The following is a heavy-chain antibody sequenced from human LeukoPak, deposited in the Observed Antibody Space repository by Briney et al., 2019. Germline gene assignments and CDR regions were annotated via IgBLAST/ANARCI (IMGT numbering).Heavy chain of an antibody. V-gene: IGHV4-4*07. D-gene: IGHD2/OR15-2a*01. CDR2: IYTSGST. CDR1: GGSISSYY. J-gene: IGHJ6*03. CDR3: ARDHYAFSVYYYMDV. Sequence: SETLSLTCTVSGGSISSYYWSWIRQPAGNGLEWIGRIYTSGSTNYHPSLKRRVTMSVDTSKNQFSLKLSSVTAADTAVYYCARDHYAFSVYYYMDVWGKGTTVTISS.